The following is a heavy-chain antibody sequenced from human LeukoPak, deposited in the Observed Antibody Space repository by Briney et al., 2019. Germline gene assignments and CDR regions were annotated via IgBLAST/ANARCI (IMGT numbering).Heavy chain of an antibody. D-gene: IGHD2-15*01. CDR3: ARDKVGGSNDF. Sequence: GGSLRLSCAASGFTFSSYGMSWVRQAPGKGLEWVANIMEDGSEKNYVDSVKGRFTISRDNLKNSLYLYMSSLRVDDTAVYYCARDKVGGSNDFWGQGTLVTVSS. V-gene: IGHV3-7*01. J-gene: IGHJ4*02. CDR2: IMEDGSEK. CDR1: GFTFSSYG.